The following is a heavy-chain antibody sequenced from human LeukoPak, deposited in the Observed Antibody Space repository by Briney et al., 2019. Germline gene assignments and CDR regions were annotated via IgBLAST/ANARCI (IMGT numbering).Heavy chain of an antibody. CDR2: ISSSGSTI. Sequence: GGSLRLSCAASGFTLSDYYMSWIRQAPGKGLEWVSYISSSGSTIYYADSVKGRFTISRDNAKNSLYLQMNSLRAEDTAVYYCAREGGYYDSSGYYSMPDYWGQGTLVTVSS. CDR1: GFTLSDYY. D-gene: IGHD3-22*01. J-gene: IGHJ4*02. CDR3: AREGGYYDSSGYYSMPDY. V-gene: IGHV3-11*04.